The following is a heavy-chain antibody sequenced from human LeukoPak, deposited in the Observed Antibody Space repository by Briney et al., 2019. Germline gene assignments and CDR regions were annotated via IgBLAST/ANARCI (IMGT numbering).Heavy chain of an antibody. CDR1: GFTLGNVW. Sequence: GGSLRLSCATSGFTLGNVWMSWVRQAPGKGLEWVGNIRGDGSVKFYLDSVKGRFTISRDNSKNTLYLQMNSLRAEDTAVYYCAKVSDSSGYYYVLPDYWGQGTLVTVSS. D-gene: IGHD3-22*01. CDR3: AKVSDSSGYYYVLPDY. J-gene: IGHJ4*02. V-gene: IGHV3-7*03. CDR2: IRGDGSVK.